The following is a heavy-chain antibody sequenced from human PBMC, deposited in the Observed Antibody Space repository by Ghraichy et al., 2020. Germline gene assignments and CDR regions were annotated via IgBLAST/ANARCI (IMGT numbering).Heavy chain of an antibody. CDR3: SSGDTFDI. D-gene: IGHD3-10*01. J-gene: IGHJ3*02. V-gene: IGHV3-7*03. Sequence: LSLTCAASGLIFSTYWMTWVRQAPGKGLEWVANINQDGREKYYVASVKGRFTISRDNAKHSLYLQMNGLRAEDTAVYYCSSGDTFDIWGQGTMVAVSS. CDR2: INQDGREK. CDR1: GLIFSTYW.